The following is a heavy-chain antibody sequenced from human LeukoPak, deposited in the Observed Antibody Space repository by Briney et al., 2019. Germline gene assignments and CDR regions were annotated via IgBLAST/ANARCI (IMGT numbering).Heavy chain of an antibody. V-gene: IGHV4-61*01. J-gene: IGHJ4*02. CDR3: ARDSRGYYDSSGYFDH. CDR1: GDSVSSDSYY. Sequence: SETLSLTCTVSGDSVSSDSYYWSWIRQPPGKGLEWIGYIYYSGTTKQNPSLKSRVTLSVDTSKNQLYLKLNSVAAADAAVYYCARDSRGYYDSSGYFDHWGQGTLVTVSS. D-gene: IGHD3-22*01. CDR2: IYYSGTT.